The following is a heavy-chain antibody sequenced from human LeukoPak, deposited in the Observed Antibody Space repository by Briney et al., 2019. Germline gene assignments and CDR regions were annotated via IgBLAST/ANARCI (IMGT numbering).Heavy chain of an antibody. J-gene: IGHJ4*02. CDR3: AREQLAPTAQHPDY. CDR1: GYTFTGYY. CDR2: INPNSGGT. D-gene: IGHD6-13*01. Sequence: ASVKVSCKASGYTFTGYYMHWVRQAPGQGLEWMGWINPNSGGTNYAQKFQGRVTMTRDTSISTAYMELSRLRSDDTAVYYCAREQLAPTAQHPDYWGQGTLVTVSS. V-gene: IGHV1-2*02.